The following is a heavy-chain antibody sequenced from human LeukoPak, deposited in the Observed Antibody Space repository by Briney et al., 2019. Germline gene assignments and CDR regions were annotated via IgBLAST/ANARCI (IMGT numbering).Heavy chain of an antibody. J-gene: IGHJ4*02. CDR2: ISYDGSNK. CDR1: GFTFSSYA. CDR3: AKILYYYDSRAPWYFDY. V-gene: IGHV3-30*04. Sequence: PGRSLRLSCAASGFTFSSYAMHWVRQAPGKGLEWVAVISYDGSNKYYADSVKGRFTISRDNSKNTLYLQMNSLRAEDTAVYYCAKILYYYDSRAPWYFDYWGQGTLVTVSS. D-gene: IGHD3-22*01.